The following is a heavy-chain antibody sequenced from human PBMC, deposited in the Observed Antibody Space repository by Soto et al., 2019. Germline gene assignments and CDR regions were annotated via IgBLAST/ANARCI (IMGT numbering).Heavy chain of an antibody. J-gene: IGHJ4*02. CDR2: INHSGST. V-gene: IGHV4-34*01. CDR1: GGSFSGYY. Sequence: SETLSLTCAVYGGSFSGYYWTWIRQPPGTGLEWIGEINHSGSTNYNPSLKSRVTISVDTSKNQFSLKLTSVTAADTAVYYCARDKITGYFDYWGQGALVTVSS. CDR3: ARDKITGYFDY. D-gene: IGHD2-8*02.